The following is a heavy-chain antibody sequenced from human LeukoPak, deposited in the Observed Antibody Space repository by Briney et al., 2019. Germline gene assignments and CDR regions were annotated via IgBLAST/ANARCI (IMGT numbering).Heavy chain of an antibody. CDR2: IYYTGNT. D-gene: IGHD3-22*01. CDR1: GDSISTSKSY. CDR3: ASTYYYDSPYYFDY. J-gene: IGHJ4*02. Sequence: SETLSLTCTVSGDSISTSKSYWGWIRQPPLKGLEWIGSIYYTGNTYYSASLKSRVTISVDTSKNQFSLKLSSVTAADTAVYYCASTYYYDSPYYFDYWGQGTLVTVSS. V-gene: IGHV4-39*01.